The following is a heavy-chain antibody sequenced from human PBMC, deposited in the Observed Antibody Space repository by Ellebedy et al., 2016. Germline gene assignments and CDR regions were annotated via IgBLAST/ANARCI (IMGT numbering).Heavy chain of an antibody. CDR1: GGSISSGGYY. CDR2: IYYSGST. D-gene: IGHD6-13*01. Sequence: LRLSXTVSGGSISSGGYYWSWIRQHPGKGLEWIGYIYYSGSTYYNPSLKSRVTISVDTSKNQFSLKLSSVTAADTAVYYCARRGVIAAALTYYYGMDVWGQGTTVTVSS. CDR3: ARRGVIAAALTYYYGMDV. J-gene: IGHJ6*02. V-gene: IGHV4-31*03.